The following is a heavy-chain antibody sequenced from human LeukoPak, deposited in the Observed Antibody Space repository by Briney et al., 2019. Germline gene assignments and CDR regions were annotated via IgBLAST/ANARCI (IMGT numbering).Heavy chain of an antibody. V-gene: IGHV4-34*01. J-gene: IGHJ4*02. CDR3: ARQTYYDFWRAPGYFDY. D-gene: IGHD3-3*01. CDR1: GGSFSGYY. Sequence: SETLSLTCAVYGGSFSGYYWSWIRQPPGKGLEWIGEINHSGSTNYNPSLKSRVTISVDTSKNQFSLKLSSVTAADTAVYYCARQTYYDFWRAPGYFDYWGQGTLVTVSS. CDR2: INHSGST.